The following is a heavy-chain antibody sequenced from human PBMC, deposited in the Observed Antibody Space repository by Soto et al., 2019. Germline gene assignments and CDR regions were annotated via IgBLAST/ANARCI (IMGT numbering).Heavy chain of an antibody. V-gene: IGHV4-61*01. CDR1: GAYVSSRSYY. J-gene: IGHJ2*01. CDR3: ARDVRILVRDLPWYFDL. D-gene: IGHD3-3*01. Sequence: SETLSLTCTVSGAYVSSRSYYWSWIRQPPGKGLEWIGYIHDSESTTYNPSLKSRVTISVDTSKNQFSLKLSSVTAADTAVYYCARDVRILVRDLPWYFDLWGRGNLVTVSS. CDR2: IHDSEST.